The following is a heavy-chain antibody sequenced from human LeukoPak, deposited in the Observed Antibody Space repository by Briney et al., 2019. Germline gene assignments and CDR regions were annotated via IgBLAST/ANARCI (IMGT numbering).Heavy chain of an antibody. CDR3: ARAECNSPTRYREGFDY. V-gene: IGHV1-2*02. Sequence: SVKLSCKASGDTFTGDYIHWVRHAPGQGLEWMGWLNPHNCGTRFAQKSQARVTLTRDTSITTAYMESIRLRSDDTAVFSCARAECNSPTRYREGFDYWGQGTLVTVAS. CDR1: GDTFTGDY. D-gene: IGHD2/OR15-2a*01. J-gene: IGHJ4*02. CDR2: LNPHNCGT.